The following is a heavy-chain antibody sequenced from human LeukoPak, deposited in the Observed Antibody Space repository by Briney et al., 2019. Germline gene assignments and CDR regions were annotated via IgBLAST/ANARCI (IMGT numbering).Heavy chain of an antibody. J-gene: IGHJ4*02. CDR1: RFTFSTYA. Sequence: GGSLRLSCEASRFTFSTYAMSWVRQAPGKGLEWVSSISGSGTSVYFAGSVKGRFTISRDNFKNTVYLQMNSLRAEDTALYYCAKATKDFWSGYVPAIGAQDHWGQGTLVTVSS. D-gene: IGHD3-3*01. CDR2: ISGSGTSV. CDR3: AKATKDFWSGYVPAIGAQDH. V-gene: IGHV3-23*01.